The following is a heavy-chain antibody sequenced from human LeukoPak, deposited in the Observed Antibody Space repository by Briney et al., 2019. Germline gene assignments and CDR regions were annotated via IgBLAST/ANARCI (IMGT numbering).Heavy chain of an antibody. CDR3: ASSSSSSSSYYYYGMDV. CDR1: GGSFSGYY. CDR2: INHSGST. Sequence: SETLSLTCAVYGGSFSGYYWSWIRQPPGKGLEWIGEINHSGSTNYNPSLKSRVTISVDTSKNQFSLKLSSVTAADTAVYYCASSSSSSSSYYYYGMDVWGQGTTVTVSS. V-gene: IGHV4-34*01. D-gene: IGHD6-6*01. J-gene: IGHJ6*02.